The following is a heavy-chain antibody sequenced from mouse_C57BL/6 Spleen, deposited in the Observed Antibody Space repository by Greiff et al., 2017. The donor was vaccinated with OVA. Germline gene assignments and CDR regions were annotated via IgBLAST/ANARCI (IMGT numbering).Heavy chain of an antibody. CDR2: ISYDGST. J-gene: IGHJ2*01. CDR1: GYSITSGYY. Sequence: EVQLQESGPGLVKPSQSLSLTCSVTGYSITSGYYWNWIRQIPGNKLEWMGYISYDGSTNYNPSLKNRISITRVTSKNQFFLKLNSVTTEDTATYYCSRAFPGYDSVYFDYWGQGTTLTVSS. CDR3: SRAFPGYDSVYFDY. V-gene: IGHV3-6*01. D-gene: IGHD2-2*01.